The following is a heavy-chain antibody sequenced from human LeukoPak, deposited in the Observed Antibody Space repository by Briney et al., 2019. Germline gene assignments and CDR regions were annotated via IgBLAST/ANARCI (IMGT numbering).Heavy chain of an antibody. J-gene: IGHJ4*02. Sequence: GSLRLSCAASGFTLSRYDMHWVRQAPGKGLEWVAIISYDGSDKYYADSVKGRFTISRDNSKNTLYVQMNSLGPEDTALYYCARDRGYCSGGSCYSAFDYWGQGTLVTVSS. CDR1: GFTLSRYD. CDR2: ISYDGSDK. CDR3: ARDRGYCSGGSCYSAFDY. V-gene: IGHV3-30*04. D-gene: IGHD2-15*01.